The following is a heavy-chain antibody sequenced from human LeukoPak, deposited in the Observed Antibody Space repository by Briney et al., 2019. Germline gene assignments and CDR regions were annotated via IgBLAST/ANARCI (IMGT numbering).Heavy chain of an antibody. J-gene: IGHJ6*02. D-gene: IGHD7-27*01. CDR3: TRDAGDYYGMDV. Sequence: PGGPLRLSCTASGFTFGDYAMSWVRQAPGKGLEGVGFIRSKAYGRTTEYAASVKGRFTISRDDSKSIAYLQMNSLKTEDTVVYYCTRDAGDYYGMDVWGQGTTVTVSS. CDR1: GFTFGDYA. V-gene: IGHV3-49*04. CDR2: IRSKAYGRTT.